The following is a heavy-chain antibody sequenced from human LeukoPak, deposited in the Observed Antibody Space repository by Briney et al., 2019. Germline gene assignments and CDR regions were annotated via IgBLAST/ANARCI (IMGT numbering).Heavy chain of an antibody. D-gene: IGHD3-22*01. Sequence: GGSLRLSCAASGFTFSSYWMSWVRQAPGKGLEWVANIKQDGSEKYYVDSVKGRFTISRDNAKNSLYLQMNSLRAEDTAVYYCARGPSWPTYYYDSSEVAFDIWGQGTMVTVSS. J-gene: IGHJ3*02. CDR2: IKQDGSEK. V-gene: IGHV3-7*01. CDR3: ARGPSWPTYYYDSSEVAFDI. CDR1: GFTFSSYW.